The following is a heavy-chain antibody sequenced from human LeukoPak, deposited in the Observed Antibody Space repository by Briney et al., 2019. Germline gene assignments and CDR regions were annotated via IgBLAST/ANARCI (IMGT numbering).Heavy chain of an antibody. D-gene: IGHD4-17*01. J-gene: IGHJ6*03. V-gene: IGHV3-21*01. Sequence: GGSLRLSCAASGFTFSSYSMNWVRQAPGKGLEWVSSISSSSSYIYYADSVKGRFTISRDNSKNTLYLQMNSLRAEDTAVYYCARSTYGDYVWYYYYMDVWGKGTTVTVSS. CDR1: GFTFSSYS. CDR3: ARSTYGDYVWYYYYMDV. CDR2: ISSSSSYI.